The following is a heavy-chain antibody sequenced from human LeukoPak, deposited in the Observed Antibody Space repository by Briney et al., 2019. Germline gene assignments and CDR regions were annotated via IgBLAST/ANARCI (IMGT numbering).Heavy chain of an antibody. Sequence: GGSLRLSCAASGSTFSSYTMNWVRQAPGKGLEWVSYISTSSIYIYYADSLKGRFTISRDNAKNSLYLQMNSLRAEDTAVYYCARGSYDYVWGSYTFHVWGKGTTVTISS. CDR2: ISTSSIYI. CDR1: GSTFSSYT. J-gene: IGHJ6*04. D-gene: IGHD3-16*01. V-gene: IGHV3-21*01. CDR3: ARGSYDYVWGSYTFHV.